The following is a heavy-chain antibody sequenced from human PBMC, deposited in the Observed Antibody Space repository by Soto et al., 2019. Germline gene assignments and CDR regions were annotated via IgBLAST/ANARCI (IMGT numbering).Heavy chain of an antibody. CDR2: ISSSSSYI. D-gene: IGHD2-21*01. CDR1: GFTFSSYS. V-gene: IGHV3-21*01. J-gene: IGHJ3*02. CDR3: ARDSNLCIRNAFDI. Sequence: GGSLRLSCAASGFTFSSYSMNWVRQAPGKGLEGVSSISSSSSYIYYADSVKGRFTISRDNAKNSLYLQMNSLRAEDSAVYYCARDSNLCIRNAFDIWGQGTMVTVSS.